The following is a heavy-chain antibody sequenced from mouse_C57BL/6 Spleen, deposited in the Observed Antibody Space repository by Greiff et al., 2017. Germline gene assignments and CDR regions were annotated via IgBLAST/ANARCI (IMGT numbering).Heavy chain of an antibody. D-gene: IGHD2-4*01. CDR3: ARSGINYYDYDDYAMDY. CDR2: IYPGSGNT. V-gene: IGHV1-66*01. CDR1: GYSFTSYY. Sequence: QVQLKQSGPELVKPGASVKISCKASGYSFTSYYIHWVKQRPGQGLEWIGWIYPGSGNTKYNEKFKGKATLTADTSSSTAYMQLSSLTSEDSAVYYCARSGINYYDYDDYAMDYWGQGTSVTVSS. J-gene: IGHJ4*01.